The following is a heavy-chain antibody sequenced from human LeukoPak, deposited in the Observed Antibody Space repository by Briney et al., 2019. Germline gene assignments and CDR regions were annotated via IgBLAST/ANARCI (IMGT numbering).Heavy chain of an antibody. J-gene: IGHJ4*02. CDR1: GFTFSSYS. CDR2: ISSSSSYI. CDR3: ARDTTWIQLWQFDY. Sequence: GGSLRLSCAASGFTFSSYSMNWVRQAPGKGLEWVSSISSSSSYIYYADSVKGRFTISRDNAKNSLYLQMNSLRAEDTAVYYCARDTTWIQLWQFDYWGQGTLVAVSS. V-gene: IGHV3-21*01. D-gene: IGHD5-18*01.